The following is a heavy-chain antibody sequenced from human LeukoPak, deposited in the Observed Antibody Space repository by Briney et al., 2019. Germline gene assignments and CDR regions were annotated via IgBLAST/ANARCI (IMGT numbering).Heavy chain of an antibody. Sequence: SETLSLTCTVSSGSISSGSYYWGWIRQPPGKGLEWIGNIYYSGSTYYNPSLKSRVTISVDTSKNQFSLKLNSVTAADTAVYYCARLPGGQQFVLHFDDWGQGTLVTVSS. D-gene: IGHD6-6*01. J-gene: IGHJ4*02. V-gene: IGHV4-39*01. CDR2: IYYSGST. CDR3: ARLPGGQQFVLHFDD. CDR1: SGSISSGSYY.